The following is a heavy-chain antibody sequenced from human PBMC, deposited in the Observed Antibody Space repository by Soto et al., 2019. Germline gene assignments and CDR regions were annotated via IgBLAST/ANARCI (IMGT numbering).Heavy chain of an antibody. D-gene: IGHD1-1*01. CDR1: GGTFSSYA. V-gene: IGHV1-69*06. Sequence: QVQLVQSGAEVKKPGSSVKVSCKASGGTFSSYAISWVRQAPGQGLEWMGGIIPIFGTANYAQKFQGRVTITADKSTSTAYMELSSLRSEDTAVYYCARDQARVHHINYYYGMYVWGQGTTVTVSS. CDR2: IIPIFGTA. J-gene: IGHJ6*02. CDR3: ARDQARVHHINYYYGMYV.